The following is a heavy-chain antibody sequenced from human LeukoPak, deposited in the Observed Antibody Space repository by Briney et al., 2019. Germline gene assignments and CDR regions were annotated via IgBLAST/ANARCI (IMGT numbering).Heavy chain of an antibody. CDR3: AKPLSAASGTDFDY. J-gene: IGHJ4*02. V-gene: IGHV3-23*01. D-gene: IGHD6-13*01. Sequence: TGGSLRLSCAASGFTFSSYAMNWVRQAPGKGLEWVSAITGSGTTTYYADSVKGRFTISRDNSKNTLYLQMNSLRAEDTAVYYCAKPLSAASGTDFDYWGQGTLVTVSS. CDR1: GFTFSSYA. CDR2: ITGSGTTT.